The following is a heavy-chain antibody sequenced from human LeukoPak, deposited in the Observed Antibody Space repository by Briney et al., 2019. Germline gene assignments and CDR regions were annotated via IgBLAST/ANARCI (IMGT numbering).Heavy chain of an antibody. V-gene: IGHV1-18*01. CDR2: ISAYNGNT. D-gene: IGHD3-22*01. CDR1: GYTFTSYG. Sequence: ASVKVSCKASGYTFTSYGISWVRQAPGQGLVWMGWISAYNGNTNYAQKLQGRVTMTTDTSTSTAYMELRSLRSDDTAVYYCARGYDRSGYYHLDYWGQGTLVTVSS. CDR3: ARGYDRSGYYHLDY. J-gene: IGHJ4*02.